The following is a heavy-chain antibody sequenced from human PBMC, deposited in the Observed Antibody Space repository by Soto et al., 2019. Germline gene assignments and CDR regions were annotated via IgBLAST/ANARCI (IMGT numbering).Heavy chain of an antibody. V-gene: IGHV4-59*08. CDR3: ARHFSVDYFDY. Sequence: SETLSLTCTVSGGSVISYYWSWIRQPPGKGLEWIGYIHSSGITDYNPSLKTRVTMSVDASKNQFSLKLSSVTAADTAVYYCARHFSVDYFDYWGQGALVTVSS. CDR2: IHSSGIT. CDR1: GGSVISYY. J-gene: IGHJ4*02.